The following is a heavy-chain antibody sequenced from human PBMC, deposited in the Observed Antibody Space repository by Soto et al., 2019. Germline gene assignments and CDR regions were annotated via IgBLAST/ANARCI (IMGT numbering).Heavy chain of an antibody. CDR2: INPSGGST. CDR3: ARDLIYANYYYYYMDV. Sequence: ASVKVSCKASGYTFTSYYMHWVRQAPGQGLEWMGIINPSGGSTSYAQKFQGRVTMTRDTSTSTVYMELSSLRSEDTAVYYCARDLIYANYYYYYMDVWGKGTTVTVSS. D-gene: IGHD3-10*01. CDR1: GYTFTSYY. V-gene: IGHV1-46*03. J-gene: IGHJ6*03.